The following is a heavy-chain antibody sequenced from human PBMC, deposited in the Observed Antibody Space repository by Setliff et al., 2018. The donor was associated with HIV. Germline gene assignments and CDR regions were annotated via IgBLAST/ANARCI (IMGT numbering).Heavy chain of an antibody. V-gene: IGHV3-7*01. D-gene: IGHD3-16*01. CDR1: GFSFSNSW. CDR3: VRGKRYAYTSGGLDV. J-gene: IGHJ6*02. Sequence: PGGSLRLSCAASGFSFSNSWMTWVRQAPGKGLEWVATIKEDGREKYYVGSVKGRFTISRDNAKRSLYLQMNRLKTDDTAIYFCVRGKRYAYTSGGLDVWGQGTTVTVSS. CDR2: IKEDGREK.